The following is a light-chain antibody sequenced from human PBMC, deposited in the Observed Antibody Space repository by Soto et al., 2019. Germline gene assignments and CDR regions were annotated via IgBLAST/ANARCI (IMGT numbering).Light chain of an antibody. V-gene: IGKV1-9*01. CDR1: QSISSY. Sequence: DIQLTQSPSILSASVGDRVTLTCRASQSISSYLAWYQQKPGKAPKLLIYAASTLQSGVPSRFSGSESGTEFTLTISSLQPDDFANYYCQHLNSYPFTFGGGTKVESK. J-gene: IGKJ4*01. CDR2: AAS. CDR3: QHLNSYPFT.